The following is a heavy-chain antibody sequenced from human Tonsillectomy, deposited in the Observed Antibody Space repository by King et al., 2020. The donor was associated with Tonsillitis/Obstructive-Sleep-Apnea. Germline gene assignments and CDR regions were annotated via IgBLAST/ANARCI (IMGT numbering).Heavy chain of an antibody. Sequence: VQLQQWGAGLLKPSETLSLTCAVYGGSFSGYYWSWIRQPPGKGLEWIGEINHSGSTNYNPSLKSRVTISVDTSKNQFSLKLRSVTAADTAVYYCAREGKGLRLGELSLDYWGQGTLVTVSS. CDR1: GGSFSGYY. D-gene: IGHD3-16*02. J-gene: IGHJ4*02. V-gene: IGHV4-34*01. CDR2: INHSGST. CDR3: AREGKGLRLGELSLDY.